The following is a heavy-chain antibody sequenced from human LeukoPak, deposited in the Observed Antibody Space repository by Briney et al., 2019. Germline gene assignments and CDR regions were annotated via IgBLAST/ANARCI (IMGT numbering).Heavy chain of an antibody. V-gene: IGHV5-51*01. CDR3: ARLIDIVVVPVFDY. J-gene: IGHJ4*02. Sequence: GASLQISCQGSGSSFTSYWSGWVRPLPGKGLEWMGIIYTGDSDTKYSPSFQGQVTISADKSISTAYLQWSSLKASDTAMYYCARLIDIVVVPVFDYWGQGTLVTVSS. CDR2: IYTGDSDT. D-gene: IGHD2-2*01. CDR1: GSSFTSYW.